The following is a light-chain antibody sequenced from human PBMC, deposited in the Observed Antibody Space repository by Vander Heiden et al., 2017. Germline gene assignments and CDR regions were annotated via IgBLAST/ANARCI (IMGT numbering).Light chain of an antibody. CDR2: GVS. Sequence: QTVVTQEPSLTVSPGGTVPLNCASSTGAVTRGSDPNWFQQKPGQAPRALIYGVSNKHSWTPARFSGSLLGGKAALTLSDVQPEDEADYYCLLYYGAEGVFGGGTKLTVL. CDR3: LLYYGAEGV. V-gene: IGLV7-43*01. CDR1: TGAVTRGSD. J-gene: IGLJ3*02.